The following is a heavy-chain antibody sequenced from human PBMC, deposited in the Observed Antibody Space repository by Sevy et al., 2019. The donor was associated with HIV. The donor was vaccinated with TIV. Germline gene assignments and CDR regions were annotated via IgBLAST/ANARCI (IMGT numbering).Heavy chain of an antibody. CDR3: ARSLRRIKPVLEGGSYDS. CDR1: GYTFSSYD. V-gene: IGHV1-8*01. Sequence: ASVKVSCETSGYTFSSYDINWVRQAPGQGLEWIGWMNPNNGNTAYAPKFQGRITMTSNTSISTAYIGLSSLRSEDTAVYYCARSLRRIKPVLEGGSYDSWGQGTLVTVSS. J-gene: IGHJ4*02. D-gene: IGHD1-26*01. CDR2: MNPNNGNT.